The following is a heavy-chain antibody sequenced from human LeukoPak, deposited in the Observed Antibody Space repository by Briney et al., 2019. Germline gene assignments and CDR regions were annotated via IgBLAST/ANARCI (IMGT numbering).Heavy chain of an antibody. D-gene: IGHD5-12*01. CDR2: ISGSGGST. CDR3: AKATNVDIVATNLDY. V-gene: IGHV3-23*01. CDR1: GLTFSSYA. J-gene: IGHJ4*02. Sequence: GGSLRLSCAASGLTFSSYAMSWVRQAPGKGLEWVSAISGSGGSTYYADSVKGRFTISRDNSKNTLYLQMNSLRAEDTAVYYCAKATNVDIVATNLDYWGQGTLVTVSS.